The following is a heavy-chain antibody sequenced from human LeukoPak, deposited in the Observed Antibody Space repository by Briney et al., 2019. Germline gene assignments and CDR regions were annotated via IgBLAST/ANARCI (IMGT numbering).Heavy chain of an antibody. CDR1: GGSFSGYY. V-gene: IGHV4-34*12. Sequence: SETLSLTCAVYGGSFSGYYWSWIRQPPGKGLEWIGEIIHSGRTNYNPSLKSRVTISVDTSKNQFSLKLSSVTAADTAVYYCARRPYGCSGGSCYAGPGFDPWGQGTLVTVSS. J-gene: IGHJ5*02. D-gene: IGHD2-15*01. CDR3: ARRPYGCSGGSCYAGPGFDP. CDR2: IIHSGRT.